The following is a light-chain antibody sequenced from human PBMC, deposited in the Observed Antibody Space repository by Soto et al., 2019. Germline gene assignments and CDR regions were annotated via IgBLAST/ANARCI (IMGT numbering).Light chain of an antibody. Sequence: QSALTQPPSASGSPGQSVTISCTGTSSDVGGYDYVSWYQQEPGKAPKVMIYEVSQRPSGVPDRYSGSKSGNTAFLTVSGLQADDEAVYYCSSYAGGSNWVFVGGTKLPVL. V-gene: IGLV2-8*01. J-gene: IGLJ3*02. CDR1: SSDVGGYDY. CDR3: SSYAGGSNWV. CDR2: EVS.